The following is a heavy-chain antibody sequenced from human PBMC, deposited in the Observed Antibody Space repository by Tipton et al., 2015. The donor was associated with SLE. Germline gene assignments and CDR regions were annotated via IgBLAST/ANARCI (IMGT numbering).Heavy chain of an antibody. Sequence: TLSLTCTVSGGSISSGSYYWGWIRQPPGKGLEWIGEIYHSGSTNYNPSLKSRVTISVDTSKNQFSLKLSSVTAADTAVYYCARGSGNFDYWGQGTLVTVSS. D-gene: IGHD3-10*01. CDR2: IYHSGST. CDR1: GGSISSGSYY. J-gene: IGHJ4*02. V-gene: IGHV4-39*07. CDR3: ARGSGNFDY.